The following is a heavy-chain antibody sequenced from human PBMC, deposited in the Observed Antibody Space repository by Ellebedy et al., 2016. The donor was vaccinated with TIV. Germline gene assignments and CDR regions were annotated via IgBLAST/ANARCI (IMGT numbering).Heavy chain of an antibody. J-gene: IGHJ4*02. Sequence: GESLKISCKGSGNSFTSNWIAWVRQMPGKGLEWMVNIYPGDSDTRYSPSFQGQVTISVDKSIATAYLQWSSLKASDTAMYYCARLASHYFDYWGQGTMVTVSS. CDR2: IYPGDSDT. CDR1: GNSFTSNW. CDR3: ARLASHYFDY. D-gene: IGHD2-15*01. V-gene: IGHV5-51*01.